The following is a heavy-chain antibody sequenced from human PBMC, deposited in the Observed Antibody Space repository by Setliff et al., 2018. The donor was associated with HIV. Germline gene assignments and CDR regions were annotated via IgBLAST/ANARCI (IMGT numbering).Heavy chain of an antibody. CDR1: GNSISRGYY. CDR2: IYHTGST. J-gene: IGHJ4*02. D-gene: IGHD6-13*01. CDR3: ARIDGEAADTNY. Sequence: PSETLSLTCVVSGNSISRGYYWGWVRQPPGKGLEWIGSIYHTGSTYYNPSLKGRVTISVDTSKNQFSLKLTSLTAADTAVDYCARIDGEAADTNYWGQGTLVTVSS. V-gene: IGHV4-38-2*01.